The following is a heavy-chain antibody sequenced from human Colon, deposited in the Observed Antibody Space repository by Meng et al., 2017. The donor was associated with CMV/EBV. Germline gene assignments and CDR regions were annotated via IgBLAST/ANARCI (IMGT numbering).Heavy chain of an antibody. D-gene: IGHD2-2*01. CDR3: ARVGCGTTSCSQGLDP. V-gene: IGHV1-2*02. CDR1: GYTFTGYY. J-gene: IGHJ5*02. Sequence: GYTFTGYYLHWVRQAPGRGLEWIGWINPNGGGTDYARAFEGRVTMTREMSTTTAYLELHRLTPDDTAVYYCARVGCGTTSCSQGLDPWGQGTLVTVSS. CDR2: INPNGGGT.